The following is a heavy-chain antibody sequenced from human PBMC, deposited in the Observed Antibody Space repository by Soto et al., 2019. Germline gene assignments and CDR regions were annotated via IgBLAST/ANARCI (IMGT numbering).Heavy chain of an antibody. CDR1: GFTFSSYS. CDR2: ISSSSSYI. V-gene: IGHV3-21*01. CDR3: ARPSLASSIAAAGPFPFDI. Sequence: GGSLRLSCAASGFTFSSYSMNWVRQAPGKGLEWVSSISSSSSYIYYADSVKGQFTISRDNAKNSLYMKMNSQRAEDTAVYYCARPSLASSIAAAGPFPFDIWGQGTKVTVSS. D-gene: IGHD6-13*01. J-gene: IGHJ3*02.